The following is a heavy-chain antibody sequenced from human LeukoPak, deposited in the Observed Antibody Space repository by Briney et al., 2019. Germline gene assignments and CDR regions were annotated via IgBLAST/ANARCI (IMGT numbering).Heavy chain of an antibody. J-gene: IGHJ4*02. CDR3: TRACVYYDSSGCDY. D-gene: IGHD3-22*01. CDR1: GFTFSSYE. Sequence: GGPLRLSCAASGFTFSSYEMNWVRQAPGKGLEWVSYISSSGSTIYYADSVKGRFTISRDNAKNSLYLQMNSLRAEDTAVYYCTRACVYYDSSGCDYWGQGTLVTVSS. V-gene: IGHV3-48*03. CDR2: ISSSGSTI.